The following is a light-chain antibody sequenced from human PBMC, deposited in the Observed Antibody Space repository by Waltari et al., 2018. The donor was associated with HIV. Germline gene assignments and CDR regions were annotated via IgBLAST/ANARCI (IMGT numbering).Light chain of an antibody. Sequence: DIVMTQSPDSLAVSLGERATINCKSSQSVLYSSNNKNYVTWYQQRPGQPPKMLIYWAPTRESGVPDRFSGSGSGTDFTLTISSLQAEDVAVYYCQQYYTTPFTFGPGTKVDIK. CDR3: QQYYTTPFT. CDR1: QSVLYSSNNKNY. J-gene: IGKJ3*01. CDR2: WAP. V-gene: IGKV4-1*01.